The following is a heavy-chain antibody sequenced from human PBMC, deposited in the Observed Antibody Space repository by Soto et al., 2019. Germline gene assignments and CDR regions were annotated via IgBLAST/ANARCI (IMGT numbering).Heavy chain of an antibody. CDR1: GFTFSNYG. CDR2: ISSDGNNK. Sequence: GGSLRLSCAASGFTFSNYGMHWVRQAPGKGLEWVTVISSDGNNKYYADSVRGRFTISRDNSKNTLFLQMNSLRAEDTAVYYCARVITMVRGVIVTDYYYGMDVWGQGTTVTVSS. D-gene: IGHD3-10*01. V-gene: IGHV3-30*03. CDR3: ARVITMVRGVIVTDYYYGMDV. J-gene: IGHJ6*02.